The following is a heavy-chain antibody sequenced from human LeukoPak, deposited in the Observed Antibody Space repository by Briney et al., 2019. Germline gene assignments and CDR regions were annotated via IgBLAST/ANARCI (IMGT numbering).Heavy chain of an antibody. J-gene: IGHJ3*02. CDR1: GYTFTDYW. V-gene: IGHV5-51*01. D-gene: IGHD3-10*01. Sequence: GEPLKISCKASGYTFTDYWIGCVRQVPGKGLEWMGLIYPDDSDTRYTSSFQGQVTISADKSVNTAFLQWSSLKASDTAMYYCAKTYYYGSGTPADAFDIWGQGTMVTVSA. CDR2: IYPDDSDT. CDR3: AKTYYYGSGTPADAFDI.